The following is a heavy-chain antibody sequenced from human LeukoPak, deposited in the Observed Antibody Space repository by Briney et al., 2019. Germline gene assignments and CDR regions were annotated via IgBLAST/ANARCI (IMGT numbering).Heavy chain of an antibody. Sequence: GRSLRLSCAASGFTFSSYGMHWVRQAPGKGLEWVAVISYDGSNKYYADSVKGRFTISRDNSKNTLYLQMNSLRAEDTAVYYCAAQIITEGYSYGYHYYGMDVWGQGTTVTVSS. J-gene: IGHJ6*02. V-gene: IGHV3-30*03. CDR1: GFTFSSYG. CDR2: ISYDGSNK. D-gene: IGHD5-18*01. CDR3: AAQIITEGYSYGYHYYGMDV.